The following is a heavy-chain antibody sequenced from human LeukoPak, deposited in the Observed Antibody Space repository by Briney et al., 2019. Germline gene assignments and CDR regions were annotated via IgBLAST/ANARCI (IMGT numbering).Heavy chain of an antibody. Sequence: ASVKVSCKASGYTFTSYDINWVRQAPGQGLEWMGWISAYNGDTNYAQKLQGRVTTTTDTSTSTAYMELRSLRSDDTAVYYCARGLQENLAWLTAFSAFDIWGPGTMVTVSS. CDR2: ISAYNGDT. D-gene: IGHD5-24*01. CDR1: GYTFTSYD. J-gene: IGHJ3*02. V-gene: IGHV1-18*01. CDR3: ARGLQENLAWLTAFSAFDI.